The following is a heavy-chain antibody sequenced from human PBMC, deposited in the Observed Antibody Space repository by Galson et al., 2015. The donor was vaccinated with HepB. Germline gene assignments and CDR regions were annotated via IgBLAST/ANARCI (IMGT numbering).Heavy chain of an antibody. V-gene: IGHV3-30*18. Sequence: RLSCAASGFNFNRYGMHWVRQAPGKGLEWVAVISYDGKRRNYGDSAKGRFIISRDNSRNTLSIEMNLLRVEDTAVYYCAKGDVAYSSSSGGFHYWGQGTLVAVS. CDR1: GFNFNRYG. CDR3: AKGDVAYSSSSGGFHY. D-gene: IGHD6-6*01. CDR2: ISYDGKRR. J-gene: IGHJ4*02.